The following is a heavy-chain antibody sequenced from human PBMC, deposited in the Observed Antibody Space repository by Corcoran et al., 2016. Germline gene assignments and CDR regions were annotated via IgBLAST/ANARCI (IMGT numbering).Heavy chain of an antibody. J-gene: IGHJ2*01. CDR1: GGSISSYY. Sequence: QVQLQESGPGLVKPSETLSLTCTVSGGSISSYYWSWIRQPPGKGLEWIGYIYYSGSTNYNPSLKSRVTISVDTSKNQFSLKLSSVTAADTAVYYWARGLTVAAAVPGVAGYWYFDLWGRGTLVTVSS. D-gene: IGHD6-13*01. CDR3: ARGLTVAAAVPGVAGYWYFDL. V-gene: IGHV4-59*01. CDR2: IYYSGST.